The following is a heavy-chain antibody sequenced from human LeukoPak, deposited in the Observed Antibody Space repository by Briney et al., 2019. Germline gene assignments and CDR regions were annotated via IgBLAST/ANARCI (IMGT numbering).Heavy chain of an antibody. CDR1: GYSFTSYW. CDR2: ISPGDYNT. Sequence: GESLKISCKGSGYSFTSYWLGWVRQMPGKGLEWVAIISPGDYNTRYSPSLQDHVTISADNSISTAYLQWSSLKASDTAMYYCARPSSGQTNLDAFDIWGQGTMVTVSS. D-gene: IGHD3-22*01. V-gene: IGHV5-51*01. CDR3: ARPSSGQTNLDAFDI. J-gene: IGHJ3*02.